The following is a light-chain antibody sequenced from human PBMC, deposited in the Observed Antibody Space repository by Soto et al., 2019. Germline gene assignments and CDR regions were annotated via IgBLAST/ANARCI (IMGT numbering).Light chain of an antibody. CDR1: QGIRND. V-gene: IGKV1-6*01. Sequence: AIQMTQSPSSLSASVGDRVTITCRASQGIRNDLGWYQQKPGKAPKLRIYAASSLQSGVPSRLSGSGSGTDFTLKINRVEAEDVGTYYCMQALQSLTFGQGTRLEIK. CDR2: AAS. CDR3: MQALQSLT. J-gene: IGKJ5*01.